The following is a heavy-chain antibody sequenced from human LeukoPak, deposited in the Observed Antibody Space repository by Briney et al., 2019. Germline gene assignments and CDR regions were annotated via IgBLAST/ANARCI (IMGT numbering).Heavy chain of an antibody. Sequence: SSVNVSCKASGFTFTNYNMHGVRQAPGQGLKGMGIINPSGGSTSYAQKFQGRVTMTRDMSTSTVYMELSSLRSEDTAVYYCARFTYSSGWGYMDVWGKGTTVTVSS. J-gene: IGHJ6*03. D-gene: IGHD6-19*01. CDR3: ARFTYSSGWGYMDV. CDR2: INPSGGST. V-gene: IGHV1-46*01. CDR1: GFTFTNYN.